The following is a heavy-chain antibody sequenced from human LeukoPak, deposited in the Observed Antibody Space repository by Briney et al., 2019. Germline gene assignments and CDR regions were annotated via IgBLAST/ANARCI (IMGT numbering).Heavy chain of an antibody. CDR3: ARLRYCSSSICYEPFDY. V-gene: IGHV3-7*01. Sequence: GGSLRLSCAASGFTFSSYWMSWVRQAPGKELEWVANTKQDGSEKYYVDSVKGRFTISRDNAKNSVYLQMNSLRAEDTAVYYCARLRYCSSSICYEPFDYWGQGTLVTVSS. D-gene: IGHD2-2*01. CDR2: TKQDGSEK. CDR1: GFTFSSYW. J-gene: IGHJ4*02.